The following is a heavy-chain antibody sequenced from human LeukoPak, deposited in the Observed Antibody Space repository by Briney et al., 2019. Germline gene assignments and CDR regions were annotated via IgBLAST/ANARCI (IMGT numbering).Heavy chain of an antibody. V-gene: IGHV1-8*03. CDR3: ARAGSLLEWFRNYYYYYMDV. D-gene: IGHD3-3*01. CDR2: MNPNSGNT. J-gene: IGHJ6*03. Sequence: ASVKVSCKASGGTFSNYPINWVRQATGQGLEWMGWMNPNSGNTGYAQKFQGRVTITRNTSISTAYMELSSLRSEDTAVYYCARAGSLLEWFRNYYYYYMDVWGKGTTVTISS. CDR1: GGTFSNYP.